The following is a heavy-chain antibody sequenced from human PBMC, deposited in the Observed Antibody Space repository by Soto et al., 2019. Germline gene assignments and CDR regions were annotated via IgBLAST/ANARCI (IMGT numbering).Heavy chain of an antibody. CDR1: GFTFSSYA. Sequence: GGSLRLSCAASGFTFSSYAMSWFRQAPGKGLEWVSSISGSGGSTYYADSVKGRFTISRDNSKNTLYLQMNSLRAEDTAVYYCAKDRLHDWFDPWGQGTLVTVSS. J-gene: IGHJ5*02. V-gene: IGHV3-23*01. D-gene: IGHD4-4*01. CDR3: AKDRLHDWFDP. CDR2: ISGSGGST.